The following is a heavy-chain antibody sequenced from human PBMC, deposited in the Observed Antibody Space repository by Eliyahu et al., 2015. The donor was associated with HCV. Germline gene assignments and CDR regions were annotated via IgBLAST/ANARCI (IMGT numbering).Heavy chain of an antibody. V-gene: IGHV4-34*01. CDR2: INHTRTT. J-gene: IGHJ4*02. CDR3: ARGSNRQDAPLYLRF. CDR1: GGSFSGYY. D-gene: IGHD2/OR15-2a*01. Sequence: QVQLQQWGAGLLKPSXTXSLTCAVYGGSFSGYYWXWIRQPPGKGLEWIGQINHTRTTTYNPSLKSRVTVSIDTSKNQFSLKLRSVTAADTAIYYCARGSNRQDAPLYLRFWGQGTLVTVSS.